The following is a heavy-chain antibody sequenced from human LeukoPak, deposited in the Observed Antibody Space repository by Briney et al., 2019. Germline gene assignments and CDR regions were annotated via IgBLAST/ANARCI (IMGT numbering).Heavy chain of an antibody. CDR1: GFTFSSYW. Sequence: QPGGSLRLSCAASGFTFSSYWMSWVRQAPGKGLEWVANIKQDGSEKYYVDSVKGRFTISRDNAKNSLYLQMNSLRAEDTAAYYCARLKWIHGGSLRDWGQGTLVTVSS. J-gene: IGHJ4*02. CDR2: IKQDGSEK. CDR3: ARLKWIHGGSLRD. V-gene: IGHV3-7*01. D-gene: IGHD4-23*01.